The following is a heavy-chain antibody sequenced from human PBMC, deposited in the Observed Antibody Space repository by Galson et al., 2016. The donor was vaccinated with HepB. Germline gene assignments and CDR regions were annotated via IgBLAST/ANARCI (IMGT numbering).Heavy chain of an antibody. J-gene: IGHJ3*02. Sequence: SETLSLTCTVSGGSISTYYWNWIRQPPGKGLEWIGYVFYSGSTNYNPSLKSRVSISVDTPNNQFSLKLNSVTAADTAVYYCARGRRSGYNLLDWALDAFHIWGQGTMVTVSS. CDR2: VFYSGST. CDR1: GGSISTYY. V-gene: IGHV4-59*01. CDR3: ARGRRSGYNLLDWALDAFHI. D-gene: IGHD5-24*01.